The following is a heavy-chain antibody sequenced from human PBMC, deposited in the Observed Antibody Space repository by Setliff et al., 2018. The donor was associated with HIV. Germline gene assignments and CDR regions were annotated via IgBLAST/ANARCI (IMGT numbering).Heavy chain of an antibody. CDR3: ATRPADSKWYGVFDY. Sequence: PSETLSLTCTVSGGSISSHYWSWIRQSPGKGLEWIGYIYTSGITNYNPSLKSRVTISVDTSKNQFSLKLNSVTAADTAVYYCATRPADSKWYGVFDYWGQGTLVTVSS. V-gene: IGHV4-4*09. J-gene: IGHJ4*02. CDR2: IYTSGIT. D-gene: IGHD6-13*01. CDR1: GGSISSHY.